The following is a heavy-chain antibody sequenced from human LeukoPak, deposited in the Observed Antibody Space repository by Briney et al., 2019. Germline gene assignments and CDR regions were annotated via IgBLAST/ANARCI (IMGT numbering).Heavy chain of an antibody. Sequence: PGGSLKLSCTASRFTFSSYGMSWVRQAPGKGLEWVASISGGGSTTYNTDAVKGRSTISRDYSKSTVSLQMSSLRVEDTAVYYCAKGGAYGSGSYFDYWGQGTLVTVSS. D-gene: IGHD3-10*01. V-gene: IGHV3-23*01. CDR1: RFTFSSYG. J-gene: IGHJ4*02. CDR3: AKGGAYGSGSYFDY. CDR2: ISGGGSTT.